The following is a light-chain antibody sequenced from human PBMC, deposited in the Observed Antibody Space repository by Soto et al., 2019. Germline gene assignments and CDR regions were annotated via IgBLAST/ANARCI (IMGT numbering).Light chain of an antibody. CDR1: QSVGSSY. Sequence: EIVLTQSPDTLSLSPGERATLSCRASQSVGSSYLAWYQQKPGQAPRVLIYGTSSRATGIPDRFSGSGSGTDFTLTISRLEPEDFAVYYCQQYTTSSWTFGQGTKVDI. J-gene: IGKJ1*01. V-gene: IGKV3-20*01. CDR3: QQYTTSSWT. CDR2: GTS.